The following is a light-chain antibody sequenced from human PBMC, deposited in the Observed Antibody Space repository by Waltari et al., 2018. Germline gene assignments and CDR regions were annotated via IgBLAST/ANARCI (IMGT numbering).Light chain of an antibody. CDR1: QGISSY. CDR2: AAS. CDR3: QQLNSYPRT. J-gene: IGKJ4*01. Sequence: DIQLTQSPSFLSASVGDRVPITCRASQGISSYLAWYQQKPGTAPKLLIYAASTLQSGVPSRFSGSGSGTEFTLTISSLQPEDFATYYCQQLNSYPRTFGGGTKVEIK. V-gene: IGKV1-9*01.